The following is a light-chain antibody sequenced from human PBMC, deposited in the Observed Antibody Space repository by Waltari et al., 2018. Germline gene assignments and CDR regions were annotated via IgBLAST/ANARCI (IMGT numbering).Light chain of an antibody. J-gene: IGLJ3*02. CDR3: SSYTSSSREAWV. CDR2: EVS. CDR1: SSDVGGYNY. V-gene: IGLV2-14*01. Sequence: QSALTQPASVSGSPGQSITISCTGTSSDVGGYNYVSWYQQHPGKAPKLMIYEVSNRPSGVSNRFSGSKSGNTASLTISGLQAEDEADYYCSSYTSSSREAWVFGGGTKLTVL.